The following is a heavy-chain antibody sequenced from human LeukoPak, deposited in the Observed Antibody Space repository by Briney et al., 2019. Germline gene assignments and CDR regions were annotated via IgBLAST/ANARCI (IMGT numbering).Heavy chain of an antibody. V-gene: IGHV1-58*02. CDR3: AAWDSYYYESSSYDKSFDL. CDR2: IVVGSGNT. Sequence: SVKVSCKASGFTFTTSAMQWVRQARGQRLEWIGWIVVGSGNTNYAQKFQERVTITRDMSTSTAYMELSSLRSEDTAVYYCAAWDSYYYESSSYDKSFDLWGRGTLVTVSS. J-gene: IGHJ2*01. CDR1: GFTFTTSA. D-gene: IGHD3-22*01.